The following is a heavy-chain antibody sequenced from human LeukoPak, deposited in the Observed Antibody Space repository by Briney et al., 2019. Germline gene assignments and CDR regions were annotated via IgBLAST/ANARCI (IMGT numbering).Heavy chain of an antibody. CDR3: ARRLVAARDYYFDY. CDR1: GYTFIGYY. D-gene: IGHD6-6*01. V-gene: IGHV1-2*02. CDR2: IHPDNGGT. J-gene: IGHJ4*02. Sequence: GASVKVSCKTSGYTFIGYYIHWVRQAPGQGLEWMGWIHPDNGGTNYAQKFQGRVTMTRDTSISTAYMELSSLTSDDTAVFYCARRLVAARDYYFDYWGQGTLVTVSS.